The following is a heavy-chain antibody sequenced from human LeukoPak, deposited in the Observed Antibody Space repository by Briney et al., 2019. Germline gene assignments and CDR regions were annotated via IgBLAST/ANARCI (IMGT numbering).Heavy chain of an antibody. CDR1: GFTFSSYA. CDR3: AKTLGTTAYYYYGMDV. V-gene: IGHV3-23*01. D-gene: IGHD4-17*01. J-gene: IGHJ6*02. Sequence: TGGSLRLSCAASGFTFSSYAMSWVRQAPGKGLEWVSAISGSGGSTYYADSVKGRFTISRDNSKNTLYLQMNSLRAEDTAVYYCAKTLGTTAYYYYGMDVWGQGTTVTVSS. CDR2: ISGSGGST.